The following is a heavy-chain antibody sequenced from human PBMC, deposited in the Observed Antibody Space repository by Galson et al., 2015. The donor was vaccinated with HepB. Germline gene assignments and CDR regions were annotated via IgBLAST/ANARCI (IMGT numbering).Heavy chain of an antibody. J-gene: IGHJ6*02. V-gene: IGHV3-33*01. Sequence: SLRLSCAASGFTFSSYGMHWVRQAPGKGLEWVAVIWYDGSNKYYADSVKGRFTISRDNSKNTLYLQMNSLRAEDTAVYYCARDRITMVRGVIIGYYYYYGMDVWGQGTTVTVSS. CDR1: GFTFSSYG. D-gene: IGHD3-10*01. CDR2: IWYDGSNK. CDR3: ARDRITMVRGVIIGYYYYYGMDV.